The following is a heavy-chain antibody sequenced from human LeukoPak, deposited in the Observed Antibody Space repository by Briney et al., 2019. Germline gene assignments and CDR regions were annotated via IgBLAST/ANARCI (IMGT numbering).Heavy chain of an antibody. CDR1: GGSISSGGYY. D-gene: IGHD3-16*02. CDR3: ARGRLRLRLGELSPIDY. J-gene: IGHJ4*02. Sequence: SETLSLTCTVSGGSISSGGYYWSWIRQHPGKGLEWIVYIYYSGSTYYNPSLKSRVTISVDTSKNQLSLKLSSVTAADTAVYYCARGRLRLRLGELSPIDYWGQGTRVTVSS. V-gene: IGHV4-31*03. CDR2: IYYSGST.